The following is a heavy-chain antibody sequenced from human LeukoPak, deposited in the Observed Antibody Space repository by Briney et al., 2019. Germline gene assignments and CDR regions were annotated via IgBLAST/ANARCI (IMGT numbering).Heavy chain of an antibody. J-gene: IGHJ6*03. CDR1: GFTFTSSA. CDR2: IVVGSDNT. CDR3: AADPYSSSWYDYYYYMDV. V-gene: IGHV1-58*01. Sequence: GASVKVSCKASGFTFTSSAVQWVRQARGQRLEWIGWIVVGSDNTNYAQKFQERVTITRDMSTSTAYMELSSLRSEDTAVYYCAADPYSSSWYDYYYYMDVRGKGTTVTVSS. D-gene: IGHD6-13*01.